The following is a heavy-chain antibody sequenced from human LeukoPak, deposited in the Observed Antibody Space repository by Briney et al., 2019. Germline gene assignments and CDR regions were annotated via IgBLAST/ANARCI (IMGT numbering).Heavy chain of an antibody. J-gene: IGHJ4*02. CDR2: ISYDGSNK. CDR1: GFTFSGYA. CDR3: ARSNYYDSSGYAYDY. V-gene: IGHV3-30-3*01. Sequence: GGSLRLSCAASGFTFSGYAMHWVRQAPGKGLEWVAIISYDGSNKYSADSVKGRFTISRDNSKNTLYLQMNSLRAEDTAVYYCARSNYYDSSGYAYDYWGQGTLVTVSS. D-gene: IGHD3-22*01.